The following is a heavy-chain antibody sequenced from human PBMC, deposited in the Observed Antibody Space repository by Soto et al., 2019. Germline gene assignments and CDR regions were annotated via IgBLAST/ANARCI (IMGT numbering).Heavy chain of an antibody. J-gene: IGHJ5*02. CDR1: GGTFSSYA. Sequence: QVQLVQSGAEVKKPGSSVKVSGKASGGTFSSYAISWVRQAPGQGLEWMGGIIPIFGTANYAQKFQGRVTITADESTSTAYMELSSLRSEDTAVYYCARASDYDILTGYQGWFDPWGQGTLVTVSS. CDR3: ARASDYDILTGYQGWFDP. CDR2: IIPIFGTA. V-gene: IGHV1-69*01. D-gene: IGHD3-9*01.